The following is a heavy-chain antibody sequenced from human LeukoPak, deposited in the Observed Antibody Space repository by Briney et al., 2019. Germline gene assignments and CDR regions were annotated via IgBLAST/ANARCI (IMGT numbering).Heavy chain of an antibody. V-gene: IGHV3-23*01. J-gene: IGHJ4*02. Sequence: GGSLRLSCAASGFRFSDFAMSWVRQAPWKGLECVSVISASGGRTYSAESVKARFTISRDNSKNTLYLEMNSLTADDSAVYYCAKGHSDFGTGFDLWGQGTLVTVS. CDR1: GFRFSDFA. CDR3: AKGHSDFGTGFDL. CDR2: ISASGGRT. D-gene: IGHD4-17*01.